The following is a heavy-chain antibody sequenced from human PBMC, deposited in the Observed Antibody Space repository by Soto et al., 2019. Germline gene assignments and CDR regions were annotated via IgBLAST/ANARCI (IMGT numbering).Heavy chain of an antibody. Sequence: EVQLLESGGGLVQPGGSLRLSCAASGFTFSNYVLSWVRQAPGKGLEWVSAISGTGGSTYYADSVKGRFTISRDNSKNTLHVQLNTVRVEDTAVYYCATEGNRVRGPDHWGQGTLVTVSS. D-gene: IGHD3-10*01. CDR1: GFTFSNYV. V-gene: IGHV3-23*01. CDR3: ATEGNRVRGPDH. J-gene: IGHJ5*02. CDR2: ISGTGGST.